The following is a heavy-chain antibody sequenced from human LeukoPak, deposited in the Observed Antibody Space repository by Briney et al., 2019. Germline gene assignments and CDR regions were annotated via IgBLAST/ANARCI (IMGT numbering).Heavy chain of an antibody. CDR2: IYYSGST. V-gene: IGHV4-39*01. D-gene: IGHD3-3*01. Sequence: KSSETLSLTCTASGGSISSSSYYWGWIRQPPGKGLEWIGSIYYSGSTYYNPSLKSRVTISVDTSKNQFSLKLSSVTAADTAVYYCARVITIFGVVILMYFDYWGQGTLVTVSS. CDR3: ARVITIFGVVILMYFDY. CDR1: GGSISSSSYY. J-gene: IGHJ4*02.